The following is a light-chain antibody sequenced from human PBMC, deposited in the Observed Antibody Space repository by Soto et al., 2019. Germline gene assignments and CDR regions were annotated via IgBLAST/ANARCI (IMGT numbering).Light chain of an antibody. J-gene: IGKJ1*01. CDR1: QSVYVN. CDR3: QEYNDWPLRT. V-gene: IGKV3-15*01. CDR2: GAS. Sequence: EVVMTQSPATLSVSPGERVTLFCRSSQSVYVNVAWYQQKPGQAPRLLISGASTRATGIPARFSGSGSGTEFTLTISSLESDDFALYFCQEYNDWPLRTFGQGTKVDIK.